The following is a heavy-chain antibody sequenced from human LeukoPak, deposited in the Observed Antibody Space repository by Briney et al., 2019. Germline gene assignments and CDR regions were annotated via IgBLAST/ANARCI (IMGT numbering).Heavy chain of an antibody. Sequence: QPVGSLRLSCAASGFTFSSYWMSWVRQAPGKGLEWVANIKQVGSEKYYVDSVKGRFTISRDNAKNSLYLQMNSLRAEDTAVYYCARVYQYYYYGMDVWGQGTTVTVSS. CDR1: GFTFSSYW. CDR2: IKQVGSEK. V-gene: IGHV3-7*01. D-gene: IGHD2-2*01. J-gene: IGHJ6*02. CDR3: ARVYQYYYYGMDV.